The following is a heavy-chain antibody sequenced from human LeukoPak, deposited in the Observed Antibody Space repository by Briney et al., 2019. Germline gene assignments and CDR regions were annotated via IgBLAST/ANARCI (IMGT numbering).Heavy chain of an antibody. V-gene: IGHV3-23*01. D-gene: IGHD3-22*01. J-gene: IGHJ4*02. CDR1: GITFSGSG. CDR3: AGYYYDSSGYYYFDY. CDR2: ISGSGSNT. Sequence: PGGSLRLSCAASGITFSGSGMSWVRQAPGKGLEWVSTISGSGSNTHYADSVKGRFTISRDNAKNSLYLQMNSLRAEDTAVYYCAGYYYDSSGYYYFDYWGQGTLVTVSS.